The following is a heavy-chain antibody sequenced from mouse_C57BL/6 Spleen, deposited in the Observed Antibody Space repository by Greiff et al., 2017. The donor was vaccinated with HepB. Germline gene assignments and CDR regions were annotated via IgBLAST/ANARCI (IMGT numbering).Heavy chain of an antibody. CDR3: ARGGYDGYYVRAMDY. Sequence: EVQVVESGPGMVKPSQSLSLTCTVTGYSITSGYDWHWIRHFPGNKLEWMGYISYSGSTNYNPSLKSRISITHDTSKNHFFLKLNSVTTEDTATYYCARGGYDGYYVRAMDYWGQGTSVTVSS. CDR2: ISYSGST. V-gene: IGHV3-1*01. CDR1: GYSITSGYD. D-gene: IGHD2-3*01. J-gene: IGHJ4*01.